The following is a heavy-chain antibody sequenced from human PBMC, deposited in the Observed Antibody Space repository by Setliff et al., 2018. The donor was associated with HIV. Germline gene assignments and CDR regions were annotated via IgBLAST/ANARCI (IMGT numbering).Heavy chain of an antibody. Sequence: LSLTCTVSGGSFIGSSFQSTWIRQTPGKGLEWIADIAYSGTTMHTNYNPSLESRVIVSEDTSRDQFFLKLTSVTADDTAIYYCARGPPFAYWGQGLLVTVSS. CDR2: IAYSGTT. J-gene: IGHJ4*02. CDR3: ARGPPFAY. V-gene: IGHV4-39*07. CDR1: GGSFIGSSFQ.